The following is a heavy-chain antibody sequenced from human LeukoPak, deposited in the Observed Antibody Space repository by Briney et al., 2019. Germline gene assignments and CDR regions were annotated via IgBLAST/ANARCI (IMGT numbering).Heavy chain of an antibody. Sequence: PGGSLRLSCAASGFTFSRYSMNWVRQAPGKGLEWVSSISSSSSYIYYADSVKGRFTISRDNAKNSLYLQMNSLRVEDTALYYCARRAPSHDFDDWGQGTLVTVSS. CDR2: ISSSSSYI. CDR1: GFTFSRYS. CDR3: ARRAPSHDFDD. V-gene: IGHV3-21*01. J-gene: IGHJ4*02.